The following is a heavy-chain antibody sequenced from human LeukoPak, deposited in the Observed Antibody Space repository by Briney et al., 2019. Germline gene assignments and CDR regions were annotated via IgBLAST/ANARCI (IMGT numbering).Heavy chain of an antibody. CDR1: GFTVSNNY. D-gene: IGHD1-26*01. V-gene: IGHV3-66*01. CDR2: IYSGGST. J-gene: IGHJ4*02. CDR3: ARGLGGSYGY. Sequence: GWSLRLSCAASGFTVSNNYMSWVRQTPGKGLEWVSVIYSGGSTYYADSVKGRFIISRDNSKNTLYLQMNSLRAEDTAVYYCARGLGGSYGYWGQGTLVTVSS.